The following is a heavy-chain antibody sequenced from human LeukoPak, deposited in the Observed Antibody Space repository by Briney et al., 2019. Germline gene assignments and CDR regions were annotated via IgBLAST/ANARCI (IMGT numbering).Heavy chain of an antibody. J-gene: IGHJ5*02. D-gene: IGHD3-3*01. Sequence: SQTLSLTCAISGDSVSSNSAAWNWIRQSPSRGLEWLGRTYYRSKWYNDYAVSVKSRITINPDTSKNQFSLKVKSVTAADTAVYYCAKNGQSGFSFDPWGQGTLVTVSS. CDR1: GDSVSSNSAA. V-gene: IGHV6-1*01. CDR3: AKNGQSGFSFDP. CDR2: TYYRSKWYN.